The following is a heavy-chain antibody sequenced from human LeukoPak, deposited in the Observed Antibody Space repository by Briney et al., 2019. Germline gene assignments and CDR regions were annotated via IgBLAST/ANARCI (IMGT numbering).Heavy chain of an antibody. Sequence: SETLLTTFAVYGGSFRGYYWSWIRQPPGKGLEWIGEINHSGSTNYNASLHIRVTISVDTSKNQFSLKLSSVTSADTAVYYCARRGSGASLEYYFDLWGSRVIVSVSS. CDR3: ARRGSGASLEYYFDL. CDR2: INHSGST. J-gene: IGHJ2*01. V-gene: IGHV4-34*01. CDR1: GGSFRGYY. D-gene: IGHD1-14*01.